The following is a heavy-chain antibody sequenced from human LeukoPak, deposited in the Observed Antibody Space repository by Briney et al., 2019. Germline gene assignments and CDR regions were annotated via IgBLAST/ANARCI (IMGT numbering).Heavy chain of an antibody. V-gene: IGHV4-61*02. Sequence: SETLSLTCTVSGGSISSSSYYWSWIRQPAGKGLEWIGRIYTSGSTNYNPSLKSRVTMSVDTSKNQFSLKLSSVTAADTAVYYGARDTKGDYYYYYYMDVWGKGTTVTISS. CDR2: IYTSGST. J-gene: IGHJ6*03. D-gene: IGHD2-21*02. CDR3: ARDTKGDYYYYYYMDV. CDR1: GGSISSSSYY.